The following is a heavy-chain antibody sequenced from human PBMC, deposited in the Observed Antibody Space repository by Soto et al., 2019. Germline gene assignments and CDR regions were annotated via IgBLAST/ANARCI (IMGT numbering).Heavy chain of an antibody. J-gene: IGHJ6*02. CDR3: AKDGQPTVVTSGMDV. V-gene: IGHV3-30*18. CDR1: GFTFNMYC. Sequence: GGSLRLACEASGFTFNMYCIYWVRQAPGKGLDWVSVISYHGENKYYGRSVEGRFTISRDDSKNTVYLQMNSLRPEDTGLYYCAKDGQPTVVTSGMDVWGQGTTVTVSS. D-gene: IGHD2-21*02. CDR2: ISYHGENK.